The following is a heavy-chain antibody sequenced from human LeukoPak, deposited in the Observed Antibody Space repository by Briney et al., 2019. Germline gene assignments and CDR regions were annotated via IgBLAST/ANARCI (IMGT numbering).Heavy chain of an antibody. J-gene: IGHJ5*02. CDR3: ARVWIAAALDP. CDR2: ISSSGSTI. Sequence: GGSLRLSCAASGFTFSSYEMNWVRQAPGKGLEWVSYISSSGSTIYYADSVKGRFTISRDNAKNSLYLQMSSLRAEDTAVYYCARVWIAAALDPWGQGTLVTVSS. CDR1: GFTFSSYE. D-gene: IGHD6-13*01. V-gene: IGHV3-48*03.